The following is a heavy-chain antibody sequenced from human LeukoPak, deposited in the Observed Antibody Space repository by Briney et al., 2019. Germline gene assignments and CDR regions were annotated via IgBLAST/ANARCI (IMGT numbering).Heavy chain of an antibody. J-gene: IGHJ4*02. V-gene: IGHV5-51*01. D-gene: IGHD2-2*01. Sequence: GESLKISCKGSGYSFTSYWIGWVRQMPGKGLEWMGIIYPGDSDTRYSPSFQGQVTISADKSISTAYLQWSSLKASDTAMYYCATYCSSTSCSFDYWGQGTLVTVSS. CDR2: IYPGDSDT. CDR3: ATYCSSTSCSFDY. CDR1: GYSFTSYW.